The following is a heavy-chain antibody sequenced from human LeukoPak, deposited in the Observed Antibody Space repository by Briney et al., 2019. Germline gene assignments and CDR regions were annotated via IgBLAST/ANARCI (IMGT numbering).Heavy chain of an antibody. J-gene: IGHJ4*02. CDR3: ARRTDVRGYSQGFSRQEPPSR. CDR2: IDHSGST. D-gene: IGHD5-18*01. Sequence: SETLSLTCAVYGGSFSGYYWSWIRQPPGKGLEWIGEIDHSGSTNYNPSLKSRVTISVDTSKNQFSLKLRSVTAADTAVYYCARRTDVRGYSQGFSRQEPPSRWGQGTLVTVSS. V-gene: IGHV4-34*01. CDR1: GGSFSGYY.